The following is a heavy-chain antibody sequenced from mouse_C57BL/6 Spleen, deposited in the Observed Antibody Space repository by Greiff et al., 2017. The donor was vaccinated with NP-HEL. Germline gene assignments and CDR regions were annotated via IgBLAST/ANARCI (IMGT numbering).Heavy chain of an antibody. CDR1: GYAFSSSW. J-gene: IGHJ4*01. CDR2: IYPGDGDT. D-gene: IGHD2-3*01. Sequence: LVESGPELVKPGASVKISCKASGYAFSSSWMNWVKQRPGKGLEWIGRIYPGDGDTNYNGKFKGKATLTADKSSSTAYMQLSSLTSEDSAVYYCARLYDYYYAMDYWGQGTSVTVSS. V-gene: IGHV1-82*01. CDR3: ARLYDYYYAMDY.